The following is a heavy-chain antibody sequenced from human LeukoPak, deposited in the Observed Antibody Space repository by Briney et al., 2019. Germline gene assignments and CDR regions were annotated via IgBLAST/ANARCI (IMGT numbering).Heavy chain of an antibody. Sequence: PSETLSLTCTVSGGSVSSSSYYWGWIRQPPGNGLEWIGSIYYSGSTYYNPSLKSRVTMSMDTSKNQFSLMVTSVTAADTAVYFCARAFSAWPHAFDIWGRGTMVTVSS. J-gene: IGHJ3*02. CDR1: GGSVSSSSYY. CDR3: ARAFSAWPHAFDI. CDR2: IYYSGST. V-gene: IGHV4-39*07. D-gene: IGHD6-19*01.